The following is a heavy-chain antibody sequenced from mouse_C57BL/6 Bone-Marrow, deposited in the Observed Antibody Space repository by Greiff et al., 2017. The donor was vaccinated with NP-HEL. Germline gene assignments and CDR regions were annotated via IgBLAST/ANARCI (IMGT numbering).Heavy chain of an antibody. D-gene: IGHD2-13*01. CDR3: ARGDYGGAY. V-gene: IGHV1-50*01. Sequence: QVQLQQPGAELVKPGASVKLSCKASGYTFTSYWMQWVKQRPGQGLEWIGEIDPSDSYTNYNQKFKGKATVTVDTSSSTAYMQLSSLTSEDSAVYYCARGDYGGAYWGQGTLVTVSA. CDR2: IDPSDSYT. J-gene: IGHJ3*01. CDR1: GYTFTSYW.